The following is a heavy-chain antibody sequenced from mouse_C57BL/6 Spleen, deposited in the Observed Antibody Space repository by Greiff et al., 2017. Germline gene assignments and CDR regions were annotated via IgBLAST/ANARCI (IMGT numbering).Heavy chain of an antibody. Sequence: EVQVVESGGGLVQSGRSLRLSCATSGFTFSDFYMEWVRQAPGKGLEWIAASRNKANDYTTEYSASVKGRFIVSRDTSQSILYLQMNALRAEDTAIYYCARDFYGSSGYFDVWGTGTTVTVSS. CDR3: ARDFYGSSGYFDV. D-gene: IGHD1-1*01. J-gene: IGHJ1*03. V-gene: IGHV7-1*01. CDR1: GFTFSDFY. CDR2: SRNKANDYTT.